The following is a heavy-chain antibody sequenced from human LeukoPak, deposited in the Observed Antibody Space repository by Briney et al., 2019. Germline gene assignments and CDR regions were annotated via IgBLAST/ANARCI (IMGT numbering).Heavy chain of an antibody. D-gene: IGHD2-15*01. CDR2: ISGGGDST. J-gene: IGHJ4*02. CDR3: AKGRGYCTGGSCYSDY. Sequence: GGSLRLSCAASGFTFSSYAMSWVRQAPGKGLDWVSTISGGGDSTYYADSVKGRFTISRDNSKNTLYLQMNSLRAEDTAVYYCAKGRGYCTGGSCYSDYWGQGTLVTVSS. V-gene: IGHV3-23*01. CDR1: GFTFSSYA.